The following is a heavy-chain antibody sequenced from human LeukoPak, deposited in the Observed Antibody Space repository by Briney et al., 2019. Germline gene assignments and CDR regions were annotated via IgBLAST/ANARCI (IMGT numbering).Heavy chain of an antibody. J-gene: IGHJ4*02. V-gene: IGHV3-53*01. CDR1: GFTVSSNY. D-gene: IGHD5-24*01. CDR2: IYSVGST. Sequence: GGSLRLSCAPSGFTVSSNYMSGVRQAPGKGLEWVSVIYSVGSTYYADSVKGRFTISRDNSKNSLYLQMNSLRAEDTAVYYCAREMATLRYFDYWGQGTLVSVSS. CDR3: AREMATLRYFDY.